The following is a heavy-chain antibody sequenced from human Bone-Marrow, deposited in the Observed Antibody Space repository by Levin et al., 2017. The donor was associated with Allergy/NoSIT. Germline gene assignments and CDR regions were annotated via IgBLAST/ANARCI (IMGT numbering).Heavy chain of an antibody. Sequence: SETLSLTCTVSGGSISSYYWSWIRQPPGKGLEWIGYIYYSGSTNYNPSLKSRVTISVDTSKNQFSLKLSSVTAADTAVYYCARSGDYDFWSGYYSWSYYDYYGMDGWGQGTTVTVSS. V-gene: IGHV4-59*01. CDR2: IYYSGST. CDR1: GGSISSYY. D-gene: IGHD3-3*01. J-gene: IGHJ6*02. CDR3: ARSGDYDFWSGYYSWSYYDYYGMDG.